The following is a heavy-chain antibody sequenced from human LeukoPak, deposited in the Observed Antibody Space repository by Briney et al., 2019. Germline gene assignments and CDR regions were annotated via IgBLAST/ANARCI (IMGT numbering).Heavy chain of an antibody. CDR3: ARVGYYGSGSPLFAY. J-gene: IGHJ4*02. Sequence: PSGTLSLTCTVSGGSISSSSYYWGWIRQPPGKGLEWIGSIYYSGSTYYNPSLKSRVTISVDTSKNQFSLKLSSVTAADTAVFYCARVGYYGSGSPLFAYWGQGTLVTVSS. CDR2: IYYSGST. V-gene: IGHV4-39*07. CDR1: GGSISSSSYY. D-gene: IGHD3-10*01.